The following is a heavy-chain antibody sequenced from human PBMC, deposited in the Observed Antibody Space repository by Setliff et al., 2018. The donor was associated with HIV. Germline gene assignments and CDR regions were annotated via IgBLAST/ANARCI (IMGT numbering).Heavy chain of an antibody. J-gene: IGHJ4*02. CDR1: GFTFNNAR. D-gene: IGHD6-13*01. Sequence: GGSLRLSCAASGFTFNNARMNWVRQVPGKGLEWVGHIKKKGDGGTTEYATPVKGRFTISGDDSENMLYLQMNDLKTEDTAVYYCMDFAIAGAWDYWGQGTLVTVSS. CDR3: MDFAIAGAWDY. V-gene: IGHV3-15*01. CDR2: IKKKGDGGTT.